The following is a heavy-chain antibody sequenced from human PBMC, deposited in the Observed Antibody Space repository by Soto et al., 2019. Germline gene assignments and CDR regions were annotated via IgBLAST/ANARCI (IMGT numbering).Heavy chain of an antibody. J-gene: IGHJ4*02. CDR1: GGSISSSSYY. Sequence: QLQLQESGPGLVKPSETLSLTCTVSGGSISSSSYYWGWIRQPPGKGLEWIGSIYYSGSTYYSPSLQSRVTISVDTSKNQFSLKLSSVTAADTAVYYCARRYYGSGTYYPSYFDYWGQGTLVTVSS. CDR3: ARRYYGSGTYYPSYFDY. V-gene: IGHV4-39*01. CDR2: IYYSGST. D-gene: IGHD3-10*01.